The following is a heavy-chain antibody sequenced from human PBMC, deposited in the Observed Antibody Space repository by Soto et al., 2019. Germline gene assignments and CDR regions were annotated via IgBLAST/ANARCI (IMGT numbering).Heavy chain of an antibody. J-gene: IGHJ4*02. CDR3: ARSAPPGIAVAPDY. CDR2: IYYSGST. V-gene: IGHV4-39*01. CDR1: GGSISSSSYY. D-gene: IGHD6-19*01. Sequence: SETLSLTCTVSGGSISSSSYYWGWIRQPPGKGLEWIGSIYYSGSTHYNPSHKSRVTISVDTAKNQFSLKRSSVTAADTAVYYCARSAPPGIAVAPDYWGQGTLVTVSS.